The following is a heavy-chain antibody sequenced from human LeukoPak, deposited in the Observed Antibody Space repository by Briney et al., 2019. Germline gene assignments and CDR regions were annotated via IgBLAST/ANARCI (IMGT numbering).Heavy chain of an antibody. CDR3: ARESSIAVAGPHAFDI. V-gene: IGHV4-59*01. D-gene: IGHD6-19*01. CDR2: IYYSGST. CDR1: GGSISSYY. J-gene: IGHJ3*02. Sequence: SETLSLTCTVSGGSISSYYWSWIRQPPGKGLEWIGYIYYSGSTNYNPSLKSRVTISVDTSKNQFSLKLSSVTAADTAVYHCARESSIAVAGPHAFDIWGQGTMVTVSS.